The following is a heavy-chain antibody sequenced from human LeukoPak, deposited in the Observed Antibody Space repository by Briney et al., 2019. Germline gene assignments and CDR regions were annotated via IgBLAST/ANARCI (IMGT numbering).Heavy chain of an antibody. J-gene: IGHJ3*02. Sequence: ASVKVSCKASGYTFTSYYMHWVRQAPGHGLEWMGIINPSGGSTSYAQKFQGRVTMTRDTSTSTVYMELSSLRSEDTAVYYCARDLKRWLQSDAFDIWGQGTMVTVSS. CDR1: GYTFTSYY. D-gene: IGHD5-24*01. CDR2: INPSGGST. CDR3: ARDLKRWLQSDAFDI. V-gene: IGHV1-46*03.